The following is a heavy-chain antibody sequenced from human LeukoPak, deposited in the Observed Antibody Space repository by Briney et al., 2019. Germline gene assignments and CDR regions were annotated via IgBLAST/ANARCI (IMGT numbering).Heavy chain of an antibody. CDR1: GFTFSSYS. Sequence: GGSLRLSCAASGFTFSSYSMNWVRQAPGKGLEWVSSISSSGSYIYYADSVKGRFTISRDNAKNSLYLQMNSLRAEDTAVYYCARAHYDILTGPNYFDYWGQGTLVTVSS. CDR3: ARAHYDILTGPNYFDY. CDR2: ISSSGSYI. V-gene: IGHV3-21*01. J-gene: IGHJ4*02. D-gene: IGHD3-9*01.